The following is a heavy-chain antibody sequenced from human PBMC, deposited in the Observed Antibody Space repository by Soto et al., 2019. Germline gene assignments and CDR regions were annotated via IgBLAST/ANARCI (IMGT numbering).Heavy chain of an antibody. J-gene: IGHJ6*02. CDR2: IIPILGTA. Sequence: WASVKVSCKASGGTFSSYAISWVGQAPGQGLEWMGGIIPILGTANYAQKFQGRVTITADESTSTAYMELSSLRSEDTAVYYCARDLNGGSERMFYGMDIWGQGTTGTVSS. V-gene: IGHV1-69*13. CDR1: GGTFSSYA. CDR3: ARDLNGGSERMFYGMDI. D-gene: IGHD7-27*01.